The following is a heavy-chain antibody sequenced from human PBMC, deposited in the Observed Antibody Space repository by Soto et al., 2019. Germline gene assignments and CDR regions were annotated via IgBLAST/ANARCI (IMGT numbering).Heavy chain of an antibody. Sequence: SETLSLTCTVSVGSISSYYWSWIRRSPGKGLQWVGYIYYSGSTTYNPSLQSRVSMSVDTSNNQFSLEVKSVTAADTALYYCARRARGDSFDIWGQGTMVTVSS. V-gene: IGHV4-59*08. CDR2: IYYSGST. CDR3: ARRARGDSFDI. D-gene: IGHD7-27*01. J-gene: IGHJ3*02. CDR1: VGSISSYY.